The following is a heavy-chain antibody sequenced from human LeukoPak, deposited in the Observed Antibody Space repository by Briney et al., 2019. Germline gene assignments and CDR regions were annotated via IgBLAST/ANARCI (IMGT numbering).Heavy chain of an antibody. CDR3: AREHSSSWYRFPAGYYYYYYMDV. V-gene: IGHV4-39*07. D-gene: IGHD6-13*01. Sequence: SETLSLTCTVSGGSISSSSYYWGWIRQPPGKGLEWIGSIYYSGSTYYNPSLKSRVTISVDTSKNQFSLKLSSVTAADTAVYYCAREHSSSWYRFPAGYYYYYYMDVWGKGTTVTISS. CDR2: IYYSGST. J-gene: IGHJ6*03. CDR1: GGSISSSSYY.